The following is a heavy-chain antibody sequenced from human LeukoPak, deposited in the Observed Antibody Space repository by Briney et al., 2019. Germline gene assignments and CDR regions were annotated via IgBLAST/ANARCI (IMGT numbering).Heavy chain of an antibody. Sequence: PSETLSLTCTVSGGSISSYYWSWIRQPAGKGLEWIGHIYTSGSTNYNPSLKSRVTMSVDTSKNQFSLKLSSVTAADTAVYYCARTWVSSGPNFNWYFDLWGRGTLVTVSS. J-gene: IGHJ2*01. CDR1: GGSISSYY. D-gene: IGHD4/OR15-4a*01. V-gene: IGHV4-4*07. CDR3: ARTWVSSGPNFNWYFDL. CDR2: IYTSGST.